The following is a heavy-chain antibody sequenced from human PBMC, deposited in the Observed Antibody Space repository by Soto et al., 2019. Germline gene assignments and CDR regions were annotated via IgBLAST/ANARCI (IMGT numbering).Heavy chain of an antibody. CDR2: IYYSGST. D-gene: IGHD6-13*01. CDR1: GGSVSSGSYY. CDR3: ARAGVGSSWYFGWFDP. Sequence: QVQLQESGPGLVKPSETLSLTCTVSGGSVSSGSYYWSWIRQPPGKGLEWIGYIYYSGSTNYNPSLKSRVTISVDTSKNQFSLKLSSVTAADTAVYYCARAGVGSSWYFGWFDPWGQGTLVTVSS. V-gene: IGHV4-61*01. J-gene: IGHJ5*02.